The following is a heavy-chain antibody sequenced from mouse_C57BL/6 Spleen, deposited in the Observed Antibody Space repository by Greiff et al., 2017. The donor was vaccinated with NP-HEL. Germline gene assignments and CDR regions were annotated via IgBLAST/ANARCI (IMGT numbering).Heavy chain of an antibody. J-gene: IGHJ1*03. D-gene: IGHD2-3*01. CDR3: ARQGGYDYGYFDV. CDR2: ISNGGGST. Sequence: EVKLEESGGGLVQPGGSLKLSCAASGFTFSDYYMYWVRQTPEKRLEWVAYISNGGGSTYYPDTVKGRFTISRDNAKNTLYLQMSRLKSEDTAMYYCARQGGYDYGYFDVWGTGTTVTVSS. V-gene: IGHV5-12*01. CDR1: GFTFSDYY.